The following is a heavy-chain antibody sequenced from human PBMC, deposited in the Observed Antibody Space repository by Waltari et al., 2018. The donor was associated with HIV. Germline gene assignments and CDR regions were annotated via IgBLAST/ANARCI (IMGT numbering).Heavy chain of an antibody. CDR2: LSRSRQV. Sequence: LVESGGGQATPGESLTPSCFGSGFSFRHLSINWVRHFPGKGLGCVASLSRSRQVLQADSVRGRFKIYRDDGRNSGFLQMDSLKIEDTAIYYCLRDDPGYRAIDYWGQGVPVNVS. CDR3: LRDDPGYRAIDY. J-gene: IGHJ4*02. V-gene: IGHV3-21*04. CDR1: GFSFRHLS. D-gene: IGHD5-18*01.